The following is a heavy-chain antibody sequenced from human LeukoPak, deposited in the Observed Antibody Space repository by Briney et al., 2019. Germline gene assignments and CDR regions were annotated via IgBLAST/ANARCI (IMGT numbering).Heavy chain of an antibody. CDR1: GDSISSYY. Sequence: SETLSLTCTVSGDSISSYYWSWIRQPPGKGLEWIGYINYSGSTNYNPSLKSRVTMSVDTSKNQFSLRLSSVTAADTAVYYCARGRWGIAAAGTSYWGQGTLVAVSS. J-gene: IGHJ4*02. CDR3: ARGRWGIAAAGTSY. V-gene: IGHV4-59*01. CDR2: INYSGST. D-gene: IGHD6-13*01.